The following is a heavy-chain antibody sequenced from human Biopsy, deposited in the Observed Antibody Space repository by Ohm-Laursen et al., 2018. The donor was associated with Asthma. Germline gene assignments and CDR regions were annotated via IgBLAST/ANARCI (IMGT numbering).Heavy chain of an antibody. V-gene: IGHV1-69*13. D-gene: IGHD3-9*01. CDR1: GGSFSNFA. J-gene: IGHJ3*02. CDR2: LIPDLGSA. CDR3: ARTYYDLLTGQVNDAFAI. Sequence: GASVKVSCKASGGSFSNFAISWVRQAPRQGLEWMGGLIPDLGSADYAQMFEGRVTITADESTSTAYMELSSLRSEDTAVYYCARTYYDLLTGQVNDAFAIWGQGTMVTVSS.